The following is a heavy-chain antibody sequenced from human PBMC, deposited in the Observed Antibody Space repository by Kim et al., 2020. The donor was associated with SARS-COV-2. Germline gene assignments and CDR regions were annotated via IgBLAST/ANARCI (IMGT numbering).Heavy chain of an antibody. CDR1: GGSISTYY. J-gene: IGHJ5*02. D-gene: IGHD3-10*01. Sequence: SETLSLTCTVSGGSISTYYWSWIRQPPGKGLEWIGYIYYSGSTSYNPSLKSRVTISVDTTKNQFSLKMSSVTAADTAVYYCARAGGSGPRGWLDPWGQGALVTVSS. CDR2: IYYSGST. CDR3: ARAGGSGPRGWLDP. V-gene: IGHV4-59*01.